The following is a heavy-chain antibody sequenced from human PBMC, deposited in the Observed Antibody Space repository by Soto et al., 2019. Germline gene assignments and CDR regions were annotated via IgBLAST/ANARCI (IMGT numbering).Heavy chain of an antibody. J-gene: IGHJ5*02. V-gene: IGHV1-18*01. D-gene: IGHD3-3*01. CDR3: ARDPHEFWTSYWFDP. CDR2: ISAYDGKT. CDR1: GYTFNTYG. Sequence: ASVKVSCKTSGYTFNTYGINWVRQAPGQGPELMGWISAYDGKTTYAEKFQGRVTLTTDTSTSTAYMELRSLRSDDTAIYYCARDPHEFWTSYWFDPWGQGTPVTVSS.